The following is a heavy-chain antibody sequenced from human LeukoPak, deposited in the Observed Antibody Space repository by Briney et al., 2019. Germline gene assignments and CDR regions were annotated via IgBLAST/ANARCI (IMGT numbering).Heavy chain of an antibody. D-gene: IGHD5-12*01. Sequence: SETLSLTCTVSGGAISSYYWSWIRQPPGKGLEWIGYIYYSGSTNYNPSLKSRVTISVDTSKNQFSLKLSSVTAADTAVYYCARDPGSGYVSGGWFDPGGQGTLVTVSS. CDR2: IYYSGST. V-gene: IGHV4-59*01. CDR1: GGAISSYY. CDR3: ARDPGSGYVSGGWFDP. J-gene: IGHJ5*02.